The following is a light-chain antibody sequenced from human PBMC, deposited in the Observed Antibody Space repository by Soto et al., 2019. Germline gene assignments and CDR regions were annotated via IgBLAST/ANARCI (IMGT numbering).Light chain of an antibody. CDR2: DAS. CDR3: QQYDNLPVFT. Sequence: DIQMTQSPSSLSASVGDRVTITCQASQDISNYLNWYQQKPGKAPKLLIYDASNVETGVPSRFSGSGSGTDFTFTISSLQPEDIATYYCQQYDNLPVFTFGPGTKVDIK. V-gene: IGKV1-33*01. CDR1: QDISNY. J-gene: IGKJ3*01.